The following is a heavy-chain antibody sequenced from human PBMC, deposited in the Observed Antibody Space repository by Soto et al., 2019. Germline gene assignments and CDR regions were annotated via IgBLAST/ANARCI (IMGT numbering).Heavy chain of an antibody. D-gene: IGHD6-13*01. J-gene: IGHJ6*02. CDR3: ASSNIAAAGFYYYGMDV. Sequence: PSETLSLTCTVSGGSISSYYWSWIRQPPGKGLKWIGYIYYRGSTNYNPSIKRRVTITEDTSKNQFSLKLNSVTAADTAMYYCASSNIAAAGFYYYGMDVWGRGTTVT. CDR2: IYYRGST. V-gene: IGHV4-59*01. CDR1: GGSISSYY.